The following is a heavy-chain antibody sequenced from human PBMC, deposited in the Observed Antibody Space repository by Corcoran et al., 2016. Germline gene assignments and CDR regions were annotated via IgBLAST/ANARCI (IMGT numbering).Heavy chain of an antibody. Sequence: QVQLVQSGAEVKKPGASVKVSCKASGYTFTSYGISWVRQAPGQGLEWMGWISAYNGNTNYAQKLQGRVTMTTDTSTSPAYMELRSLRTDDTAVYYCARGLAGITGTALLWGRGFDPWGQGTLVTVSS. CDR1: GYTFTSYG. D-gene: IGHD1-20*01. J-gene: IGHJ5*02. V-gene: IGHV1-18*01. CDR3: ARGLAGITGTALLWGRGFDP. CDR2: ISAYNGNT.